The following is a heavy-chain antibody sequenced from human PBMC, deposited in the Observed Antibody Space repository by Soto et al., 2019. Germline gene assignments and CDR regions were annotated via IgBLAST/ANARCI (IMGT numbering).Heavy chain of an antibody. CDR2: INAGNGNT. Sequence: ASVKVSCKASGYTFTSYAMHWVRQAPGQRLEWMGWINAGNGNTKYSQKFQGRVTITRDTSASTAYMELSSLRSEDTAVYYCALGFYSNYVFDYWGQGTLVTVSS. CDR1: GYTFTSYA. CDR3: ALGFYSNYVFDY. D-gene: IGHD4-4*01. J-gene: IGHJ4*02. V-gene: IGHV1-3*01.